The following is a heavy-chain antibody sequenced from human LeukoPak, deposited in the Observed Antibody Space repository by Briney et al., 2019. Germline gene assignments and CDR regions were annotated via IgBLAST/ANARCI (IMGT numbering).Heavy chain of an antibody. CDR3: ARSRVTMVRGVVSYYYMDV. J-gene: IGHJ6*03. D-gene: IGHD3-10*01. V-gene: IGHV3-20*04. CDR1: GFTFDDNG. CDR2: INWNGGST. Sequence: GGSLRLSCAASGFTFDDNGMSWVRQAPGKGLEWVSGINWNGGSTGYADSVKGRFTISRDNAKNSPYLQMISLRAEDTALYYCARSRVTMVRGVVSYYYMDVWGKGTTVTVSS.